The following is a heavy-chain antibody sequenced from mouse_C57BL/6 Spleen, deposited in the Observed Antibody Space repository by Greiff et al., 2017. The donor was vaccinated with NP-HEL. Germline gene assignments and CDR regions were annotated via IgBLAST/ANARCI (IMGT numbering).Heavy chain of an antibody. CDR2: IYPGDGDT. CDR3: ARTVITTEAMDY. V-gene: IGHV1-82*01. CDR1: GYAFSSSW. Sequence: VQLVESGPELVKPGASVKISCKASGYAFSSSWMNWVKQRPGKGLEWIGRIYPGDGDTNYNGKFKGKATLTADKSSSTAYMQLSSLTSEDSAVYFCARTVITTEAMDYWGQGTSVTVSS. D-gene: IGHD1-1*01. J-gene: IGHJ4*01.